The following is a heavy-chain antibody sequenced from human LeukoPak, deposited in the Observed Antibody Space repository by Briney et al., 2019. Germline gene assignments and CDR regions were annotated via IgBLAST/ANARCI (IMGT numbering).Heavy chain of an antibody. CDR2: MNPNSGNT. J-gene: IGHJ4*02. CDR1: GYTFTSYD. Sequence: ASVKVSCKASGYTFTSYDINWVRQAAGQGLECMGWMNPNSGNTGYAQKFQGRVTMTRNTSISTAYMELSSLRSEDTAVYYCARGRTRYSGYDYGYWGQGTLVTVSS. CDR3: ARGRTRYSGYDYGY. D-gene: IGHD5-12*01. V-gene: IGHV1-8*01.